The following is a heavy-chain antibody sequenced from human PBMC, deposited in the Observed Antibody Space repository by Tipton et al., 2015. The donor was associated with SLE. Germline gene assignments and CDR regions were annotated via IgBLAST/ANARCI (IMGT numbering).Heavy chain of an antibody. CDR2: TRHKRENFAT. CDR1: GFTFSAHY. J-gene: IGHJ4*03. V-gene: IGHV3-72*01. CDR3: VVYQSGLPS. D-gene: IGHD4-11*01. Sequence: AVSGFTFSAHYMDWVRQAPGKGLEWVGRTRHKRENFATEYAASLKGRFTISRDDSKNSLYLQMNRLNAEDTAVYYCVVYQSGLPSWGQGTVVTVSS.